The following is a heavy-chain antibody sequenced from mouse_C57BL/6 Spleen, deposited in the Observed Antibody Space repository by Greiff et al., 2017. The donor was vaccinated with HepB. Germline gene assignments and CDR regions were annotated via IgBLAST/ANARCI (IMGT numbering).Heavy chain of an antibody. Sequence: VQLQQSGPELVKPGASVKISCKASGYAFSSSWMNWVKQRPGKGLEWIGRIYPGDGDTTYNGKFKGKATLTADKSSSTAYIQLSSLTSEDSAVYFCARDDDGYYGAMDYWGQGTSVTVSS. D-gene: IGHD2-3*01. J-gene: IGHJ4*01. CDR2: IYPGDGDT. CDR3: ARDDDGYYGAMDY. CDR1: GYAFSSSW. V-gene: IGHV1-82*01.